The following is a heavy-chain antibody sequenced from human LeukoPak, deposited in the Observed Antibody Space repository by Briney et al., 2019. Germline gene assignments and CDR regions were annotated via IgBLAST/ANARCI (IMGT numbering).Heavy chain of an antibody. CDR1: GFTFSDYY. CDR3: AKDILDSSGYLDY. CDR2: ISSSGSTI. J-gene: IGHJ4*02. V-gene: IGHV3-11*01. D-gene: IGHD3-22*01. Sequence: GGSLRLSCAASGFTFSDYYMSWIRQAPGKGLEWVSYISSSGSTIYYADSVKGRFTISRDNAKNSLYLQMNSLRAEDTALYYCAKDILDSSGYLDYWGQGTLVTVSS.